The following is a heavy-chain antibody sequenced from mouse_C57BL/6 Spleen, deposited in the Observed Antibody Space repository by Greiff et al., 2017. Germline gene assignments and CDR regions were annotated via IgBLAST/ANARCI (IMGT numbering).Heavy chain of an antibody. CDR2: IDPSDSYT. V-gene: IGHV1-50*01. Sequence: VQLQQPGAELVKPGASVKLSCKASGYTFTSYWMQWVKQRPGQGLEWIGEIDPSDSYTNYNQKFKGKATMTVDTSSSTAYMQLSSLTSEDSAVYYWARERVTTVVDTKAMDYWGQGTSVTVSS. CDR1: GYTFTSYW. CDR3: ARERVTTVVDTKAMDY. D-gene: IGHD1-1*01. J-gene: IGHJ4*01.